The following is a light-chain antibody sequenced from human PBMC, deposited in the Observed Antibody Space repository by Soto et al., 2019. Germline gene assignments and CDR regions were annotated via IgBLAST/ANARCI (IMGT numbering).Light chain of an antibody. CDR2: EVS. J-gene: IGLJ1*01. CDR3: SSYTSSSTSLYV. CDR1: SSDVGSYNR. Sequence: QSVLTQPPSVSGSPGQSVTISCTGTSSDVGSYNRVSWYQQPPGTAPKFMIYEVSNRPSGVPDRFSGSKSGNTASLTISGLQAEDEADYYCSSYTSSSTSLYVFGTGTKVTVL. V-gene: IGLV2-18*02.